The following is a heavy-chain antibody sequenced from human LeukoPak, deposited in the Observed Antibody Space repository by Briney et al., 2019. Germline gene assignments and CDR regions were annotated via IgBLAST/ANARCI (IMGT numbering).Heavy chain of an antibody. CDR1: GFTDSSNY. Sequence: GGSLRLSCSASGFTDSSNYMIWLPQAPGKGLEGGSVIYSGSSTYYADSVEGRFTISRHNSKNVLYLQVNSVRAEDTAVYYCARVTVTTGAFDIWGQGTMVTVSS. D-gene: IGHD1-1*01. CDR2: IYSGSST. J-gene: IGHJ3*02. V-gene: IGHV3-53*04. CDR3: ARVTVTTGAFDI.